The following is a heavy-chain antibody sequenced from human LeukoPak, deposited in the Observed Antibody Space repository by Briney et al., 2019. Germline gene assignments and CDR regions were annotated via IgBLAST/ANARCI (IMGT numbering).Heavy chain of an antibody. D-gene: IGHD3-3*01. CDR2: INHSGST. CDR3: QSRFLEWLLDY. V-gene: IGHV4-34*01. CDR1: GGSFSGHY. J-gene: IGHJ4*02. Sequence: SGTLSLTCAVYGGSFSGHYWSWIRQPPGKGLEWIGEINHSGSTNYNPSLKSRVIISVDTSKNQFSLKLSSVTAADTAVYYCQSRFLEWLLDYWGQGTLVTVSS.